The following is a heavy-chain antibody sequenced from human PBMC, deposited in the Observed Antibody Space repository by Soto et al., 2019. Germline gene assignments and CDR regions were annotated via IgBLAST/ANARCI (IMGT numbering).Heavy chain of an antibody. V-gene: IGHV4-39*01. CDR3: ARLLGFYGDYGDY. CDR2: IYYSGST. D-gene: IGHD4-17*01. J-gene: IGHJ4*02. Sequence: SETLSLTCTVSGGSISSSSYYWGWIRQPPGKGLEWIGSIYYSGSTYYNPSLKSRVTISVDTSKNQFSLKLSSVTAADTAVYFCARLLGFYGDYGDYWGQGTLVTVSS. CDR1: GGSISSSSYY.